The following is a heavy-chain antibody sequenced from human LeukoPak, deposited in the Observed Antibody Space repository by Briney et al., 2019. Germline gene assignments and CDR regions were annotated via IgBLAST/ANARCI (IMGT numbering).Heavy chain of an antibody. J-gene: IGHJ6*03. CDR1: AYTFTGYY. CDR2: INPSGGST. CDR3: ARAYSSGRRYYYYMDV. Sequence: ASVKVSCKASAYTFTGYYMHWVRQAPGQGLEWMGIINPSGGSTSYAQKFQGRVTMTRDMSTSTVYMELSSLRSEDTAVYYCARAYSSGRRYYYYMDVWGKGTTVTVSS. V-gene: IGHV1-46*01. D-gene: IGHD6-19*01.